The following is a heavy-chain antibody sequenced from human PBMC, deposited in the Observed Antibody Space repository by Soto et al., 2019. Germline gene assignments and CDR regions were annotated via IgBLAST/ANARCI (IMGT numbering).Heavy chain of an antibody. CDR1: GFTFSNAW. CDR2: INSDGSST. V-gene: IGHV3-74*01. J-gene: IGHJ4*02. D-gene: IGHD3-22*01. CDR3: ARDPPLDYYDSSGYPGY. Sequence: PGGSLRLSCAASGFTFSNAWINWVRQAPGKGLEWVGRINSDGSSTSYADSVKGRFTISRDNAKNTLYLQMNSLRAEDTAVYYCARDPPLDYYDSSGYPGYWGQGTLVTVSS.